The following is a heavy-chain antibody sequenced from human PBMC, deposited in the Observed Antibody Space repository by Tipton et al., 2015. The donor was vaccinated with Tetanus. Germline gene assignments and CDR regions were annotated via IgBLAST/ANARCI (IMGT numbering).Heavy chain of an antibody. CDR3: VRLWGYYYDSSGYPDY. CDR2: IYYTGNT. D-gene: IGHD3-22*01. J-gene: IGHJ4*02. Sequence: TLSLACNVSGAAISSSGYYWGWFRQPPGKGLEWTGDIYYTGNTNYNPSLRRRITMYGDRSNNQVFRKLNAVTAADSAVYYCVRLWGYYYDSSGYPDYWGQGALVTVSS. V-gene: IGHV4-61*05. CDR1: GAAISSSGYY.